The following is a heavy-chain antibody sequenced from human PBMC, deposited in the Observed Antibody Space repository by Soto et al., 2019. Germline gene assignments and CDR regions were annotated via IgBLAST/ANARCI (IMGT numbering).Heavy chain of an antibody. Sequence: SETLSLTCTVSGASITSTSYPWGWIRQPPGKGLEWIGNFYYSGSTYYNPSLRSRVTISVDASKNQFSVKVSSVTATDTAVYYCARSVGDYYYGMDVWGQGTTVT. J-gene: IGHJ6*02. V-gene: IGHV4-39*01. CDR2: FYYSGST. CDR1: GASITSTSYP. CDR3: ARSVGDYYYGMDV. D-gene: IGHD1-26*01.